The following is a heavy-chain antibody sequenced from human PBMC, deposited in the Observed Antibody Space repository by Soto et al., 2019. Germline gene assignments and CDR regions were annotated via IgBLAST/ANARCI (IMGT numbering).Heavy chain of an antibody. CDR3: AHRRDIVVVPAAIPAYYYYGMDV. CDR2: IYWNDDR. Sequence: SGPTLVKPTQTLTLTCTFSGFSLSTSGVGVGWIRQPPGKALEWLALIYWNDDRRYSPSLKSRLTITKDTSKNQVVLTMTNMDPVDTATYYCAHRRDIVVVPAAIPAYYYYGMDVWGQGTTVTVSS. D-gene: IGHD2-2*02. J-gene: IGHJ6*02. V-gene: IGHV2-5*01. CDR1: GFSLSTSGVG.